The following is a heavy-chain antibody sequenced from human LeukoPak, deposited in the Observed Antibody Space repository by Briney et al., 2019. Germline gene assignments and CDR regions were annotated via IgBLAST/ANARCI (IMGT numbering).Heavy chain of an antibody. CDR2: ISGAGNNK. D-gene: IGHD3-10*01. J-gene: IGHJ5*02. Sequence: GGSLRLSCAASGFTFSDYYMSWIRQAPGEGLEFISYISGAGNNKYYADSVKGRFTISRDSAKNALFLQMNSLRAEDTAVYYCAATEGPRLTYYGTGSRDGTWGQGTLVTVSS. CDR1: GFTFSDYY. CDR3: AATEGPRLTYYGTGSRDGT. V-gene: IGHV3-11*01.